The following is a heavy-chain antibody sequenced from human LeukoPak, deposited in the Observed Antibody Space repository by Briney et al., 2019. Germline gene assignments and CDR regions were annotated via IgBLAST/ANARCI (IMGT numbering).Heavy chain of an antibody. CDR2: IFYSGTT. Sequence: TSQTLSLTCTVSGGSISSGGHYWTWIRQHPGKGLEFIGYIFYSGTTYYNPSLKSRVSISLDTSLNQFSLKVISVTAADTAVYYCARYGAPFDSWGQGTLVTVSS. CDR3: ARYGAPFDS. V-gene: IGHV4-31*03. J-gene: IGHJ4*02. CDR1: GGSISSGGHY. D-gene: IGHD4-17*01.